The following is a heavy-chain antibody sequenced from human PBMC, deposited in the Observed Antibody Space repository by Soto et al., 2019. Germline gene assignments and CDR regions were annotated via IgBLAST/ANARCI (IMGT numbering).Heavy chain of an antibody. CDR3: AKMGRGGSGRLFDY. D-gene: IGHD3-10*01. J-gene: IGHJ4*02. CDR1: GFTFSSYA. CDR2: ISGSGGST. Sequence: PGGSLRLSCAASGFTFSSYAMSWVRQAPGKGLEWVSAISGSGGSTYYADSVKGRFTISRDNSKNTLYLQMNSLRGEDTAVYHCAKMGRGGSGRLFDYWGQGTLVTVSS. V-gene: IGHV3-23*01.